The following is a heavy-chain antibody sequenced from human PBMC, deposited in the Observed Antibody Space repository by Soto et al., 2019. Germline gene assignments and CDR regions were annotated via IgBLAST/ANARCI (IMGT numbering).Heavy chain of an antibody. V-gene: IGHV3-30*18. CDR2: ISYDGSNK. J-gene: IGHJ6*03. CDR3: AKEAYYGSGSYDRHYYMDV. CDR1: GFTFSSYG. D-gene: IGHD3-10*01. Sequence: GGSLRLSCAASGFTFSSYGMHWVRQAPGKGLEWVAVISYDGSNKYYADSVKGRFTISRDNSKNRVYLQMNSLRAEDTAVYYCAKEAYYGSGSYDRHYYMDVWGKGTTVTVSS.